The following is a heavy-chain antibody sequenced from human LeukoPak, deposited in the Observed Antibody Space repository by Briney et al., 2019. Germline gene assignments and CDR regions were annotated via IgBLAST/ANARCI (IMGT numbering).Heavy chain of an antibody. V-gene: IGHV1-2*02. D-gene: IGHD6-19*01. CDR3: ARDFLSTSGWRDFDY. Sequence: GASVKVSCKASGYTFTNYGISWVRRVPGQGLEWMGWINPNSGGTNYAQKFQGRVTMTRDTSISTAYMELSRLRSDDTAVYYCARDFLSTSGWRDFDYWGQGTLVTVSS. CDR2: INPNSGGT. J-gene: IGHJ4*02. CDR1: GYTFTNYG.